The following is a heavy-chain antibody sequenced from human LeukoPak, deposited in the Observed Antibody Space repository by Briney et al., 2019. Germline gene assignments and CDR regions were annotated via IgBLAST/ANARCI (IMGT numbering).Heavy chain of an antibody. CDR2: IKQDGSEK. Sequence: GGSLRFSCVASGFTFDTYWMNWIRQSPGKGLEWVANIKQDGSEKNYVDSVKGRFTISRDNAKNSVYLQMNSLRADDTAVYYCARRMDVRGQGTTVTVSS. V-gene: IGHV3-7*03. CDR3: ARRMDV. CDR1: GFTFDTYW. J-gene: IGHJ6*02.